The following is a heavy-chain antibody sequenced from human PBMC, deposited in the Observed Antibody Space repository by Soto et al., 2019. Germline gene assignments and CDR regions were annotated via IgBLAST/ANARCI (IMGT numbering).Heavy chain of an antibody. J-gene: IGHJ6*02. CDR2: INPSGGAT. CDR3: ARTMSDGPPIGMDV. D-gene: IGHD3-3*01. CDR1: GYTLSTHY. V-gene: IGHV1-46*01. Sequence: QVQLVQSGAEVKMPGASVKVSCKASGYTLSTHYMHWVRQAPGQGLEWMGVINPSGGATSYAPKFQDRVNLTRDTSTSTVYRELSSLRSEDTAVFYCARTMSDGPPIGMDVWGQGTTVTVSS.